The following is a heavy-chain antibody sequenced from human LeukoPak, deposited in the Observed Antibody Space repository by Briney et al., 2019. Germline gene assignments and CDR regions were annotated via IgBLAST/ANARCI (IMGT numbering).Heavy chain of an antibody. CDR3: ARGDYGGNSGVFDY. J-gene: IGHJ4*02. Sequence: SQTLSLTCTVSGGSISSGSYYWGWIRQPAGKGLEWIGRICTSGSTNYNPSLKSRVTISVDTSKNQFSLKLSSVTAADTAVYYCARGDYGGNSGVFDYWGQGTLVTVSS. CDR2: ICTSGST. V-gene: IGHV4-61*02. CDR1: GGSISSGSYY. D-gene: IGHD4-23*01.